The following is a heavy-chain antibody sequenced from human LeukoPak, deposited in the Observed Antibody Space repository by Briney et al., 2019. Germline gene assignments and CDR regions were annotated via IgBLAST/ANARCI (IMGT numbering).Heavy chain of an antibody. V-gene: IGHV1-2*02. CDR3: ARAIGDAAGYYFDY. J-gene: IGHJ4*02. CDR1: GYTFTGYY. CDR2: INPNSGGT. D-gene: IGHD3-16*01. Sequence: GASVKVSCKASGYTFTGYYMHWVRQAPGQGLEWMGWINPNSGGTNYAQKFQGRVTMTRDTSISTAYMELSRLRSDDTAVYYCARAIGDAAGYYFDYWGQGTLVTVSS.